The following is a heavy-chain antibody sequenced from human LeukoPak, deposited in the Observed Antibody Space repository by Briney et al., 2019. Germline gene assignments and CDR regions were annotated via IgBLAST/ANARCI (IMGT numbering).Heavy chain of an antibody. V-gene: IGHV4-34*01. CDR2: INHSGST. J-gene: IGHJ4*02. CDR1: GGSFSGYY. CDR3: ARLPYFDY. Sequence: SETLSLTCAVYGGSFSGYYWSWIRQPPGKGLEWIGEINHSGSTNYNPSLKSRVTISVDTSKNQFSLKPSSVTAADTAVYYCARLPYFDYWGQGTLVTVSS.